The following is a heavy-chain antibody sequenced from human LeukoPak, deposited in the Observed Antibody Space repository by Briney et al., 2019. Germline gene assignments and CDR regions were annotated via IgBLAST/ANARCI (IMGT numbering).Heavy chain of an antibody. CDR2: IIPIFGTA. CDR1: GGTFSSYA. V-gene: IGHV1-69*13. Sequence: APVKVSCKASGGTFSSYAISWVRQAPGQGLEWMGGIIPIFGTANYAQKFQGRVTITADESTSTAYMQLSSPRSEDTAVYYCARDPSYYYGSGSYSDGFDYWGQGTLVTVSS. J-gene: IGHJ4*02. D-gene: IGHD3-10*01. CDR3: ARDPSYYYGSGSYSDGFDY.